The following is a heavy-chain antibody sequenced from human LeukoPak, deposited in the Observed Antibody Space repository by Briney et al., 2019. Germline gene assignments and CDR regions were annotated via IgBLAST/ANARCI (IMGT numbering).Heavy chain of an antibody. V-gene: IGHV1-69*01. CDR2: IIPIFGTA. CDR3: AIQRYCSSTSCYSWDAFDI. D-gene: IGHD2-2*01. J-gene: IGHJ3*02. CDR1: GGTFSSYA. Sequence: ASVKVSCKASGGTFSSYAISWVRQAPGQGLEWMGGIIPIFGTANYAQKFQGRVTITADESTSTAYMELSSLRSEDTAVYYCAIQRYCSSTSCYSWDAFDIWGQGTMVTVSS.